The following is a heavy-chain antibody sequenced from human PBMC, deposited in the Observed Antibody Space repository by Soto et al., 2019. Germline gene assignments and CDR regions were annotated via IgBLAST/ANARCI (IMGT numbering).Heavy chain of an antibody. J-gene: IGHJ6*02. CDR3: ARAASWDYYYYYGMDV. CDR2: INHSGST. CDR1: GGSFSVYY. V-gene: IGHV4-34*01. D-gene: IGHD7-27*01. Sequence: SETLSLTCAVYGGSFSVYYWSWIRQPPGKGLEWIGEINHSGSTNYNPSLKSRVTISVDTSKNQFSLKLSSVTAADTAVYYCARAASWDYYYYYGMDVWGQGTTVTVSS.